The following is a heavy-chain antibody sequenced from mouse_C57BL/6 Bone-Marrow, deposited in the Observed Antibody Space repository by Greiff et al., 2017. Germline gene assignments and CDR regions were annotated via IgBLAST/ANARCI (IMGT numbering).Heavy chain of an antibody. CDR1: GYTFTDYN. CDR2: INPNNGGT. D-gene: IGHD1-1*01. J-gene: IGHJ4*01. V-gene: IGHV1-22*01. CDR3: ARITTVPLYYAMDY. Sequence: EVQLQQSGPELVKPGASVKMSCKASGYTFTDYNMHWVKQSHGKSLEWIGYINPNNGGTSYNQKFKGKATLTVNKSSSTAYMELRSLTSDDSAVYYCARITTVPLYYAMDYWGQGTSVTVSS.